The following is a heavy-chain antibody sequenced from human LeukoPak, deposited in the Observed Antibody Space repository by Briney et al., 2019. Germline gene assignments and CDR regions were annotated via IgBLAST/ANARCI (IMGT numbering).Heavy chain of an antibody. Sequence: NPSQTLSLTCTVSGGSISSGDYYWSWIRQPPGKGLEWIGYIYYSGSTYYNPSLKSRVTMSVDTSKNQFSLKLSSVTAADTAVYYCARGGPFWAVAGYFDYWGQGTLVTVSS. CDR1: GGSISSGDYY. D-gene: IGHD6-19*01. J-gene: IGHJ4*02. CDR3: ARGGPFWAVAGYFDY. CDR2: IYYSGST. V-gene: IGHV4-30-4*08.